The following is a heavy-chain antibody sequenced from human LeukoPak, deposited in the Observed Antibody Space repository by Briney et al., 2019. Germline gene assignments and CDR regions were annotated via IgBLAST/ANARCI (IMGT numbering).Heavy chain of an antibody. J-gene: IGHJ5*02. CDR3: ARGGIRRLDP. D-gene: IGHD3-16*01. V-gene: IGHV4-39*07. CDR2: IYYSGST. CDR1: GGSITSSPYY. Sequence: KPSETLSLTCTVSGGSITSSPYYWGWIRQPPGKGLEWIGSIYYSGSTYYNPSLKSRVTISVDTSKNQFSLKLSSVTAADTAVYYCARGGIRRLDPWGQGTLVTVSS.